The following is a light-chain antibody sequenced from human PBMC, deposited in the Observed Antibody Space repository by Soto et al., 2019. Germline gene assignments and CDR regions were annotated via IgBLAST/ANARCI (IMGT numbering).Light chain of an antibody. CDR1: QSVSSSY. J-gene: IGKJ1*01. Sequence: EIVLTQSPGTLSLSPGERATLSCRASQSVSSSYLAWYQQKPGQAPRLLIYGASSRATGIPDRFSGSGSGTDFTLTISRLEPEYFAVYYCQQYGSSPQWTFGQGTNVEI. CDR3: QQYGSSPQWT. V-gene: IGKV3-20*01. CDR2: GAS.